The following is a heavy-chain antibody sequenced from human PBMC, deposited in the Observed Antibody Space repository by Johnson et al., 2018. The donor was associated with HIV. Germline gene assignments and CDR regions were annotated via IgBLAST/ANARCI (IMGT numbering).Heavy chain of an antibody. CDR2: IWYDGSNE. Sequence: QVQLVESGGGVVQPGRSLRLSCEASGLMFSRYGMHWVRQAPGRGLEWVAGIWYDGSNEYYADSVKGRFTISRDNAKNSLYLQMNSLRAEDPAVYYCARVPQTTSPLFAFDIWGQGTMVTVSS. J-gene: IGHJ3*02. CDR3: ARVPQTTSPLFAFDI. D-gene: IGHD1-14*01. CDR1: GLMFSRYG. V-gene: IGHV3-33*01.